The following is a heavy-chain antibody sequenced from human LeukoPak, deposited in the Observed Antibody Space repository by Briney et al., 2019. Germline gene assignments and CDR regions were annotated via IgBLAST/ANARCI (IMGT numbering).Heavy chain of an antibody. Sequence: GGSLRLSCAASGFTFSTYSMNWVRQAPGKGLEWASSISSNSRYIYYADSMRGRFTISRDNAKNSLYLQMNSLKPEDTAVHYCSRVAEAAAFDSWGQGTLVTVSS. D-gene: IGHD6-13*01. CDR2: ISSNSRYI. V-gene: IGHV3-21*06. CDR3: SRVAEAAAFDS. CDR1: GFTFSTYS. J-gene: IGHJ4*02.